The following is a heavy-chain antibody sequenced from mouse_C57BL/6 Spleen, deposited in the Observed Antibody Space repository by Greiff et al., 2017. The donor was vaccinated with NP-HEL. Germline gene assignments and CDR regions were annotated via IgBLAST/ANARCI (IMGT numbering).Heavy chain of an antibody. D-gene: IGHD1-1*01. V-gene: IGHV1-80*01. J-gene: IGHJ1*03. CDR1: GYAFSSYW. Sequence: LQESGAELVKPGASVKISCKASGYAFSSYWMNWVKQRPGKGLEWIGQIYPGDGDTNYNGKFKGKATLTADKSSSTAYMQLSSLTSEDSAVYFCARSTDYGSSYEYFDVWGTGTTVTVSS. CDR3: ARSTDYGSSYEYFDV. CDR2: IYPGDGDT.